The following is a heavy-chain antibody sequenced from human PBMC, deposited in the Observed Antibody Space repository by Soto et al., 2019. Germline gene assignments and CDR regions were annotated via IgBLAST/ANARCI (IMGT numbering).Heavy chain of an antibody. CDR1: GFTFSIYS. D-gene: IGHD1-26*01. CDR3: AILVGATPVYYYYGMDV. CDR2: ISSSSSTI. V-gene: IGHV3-48*02. Sequence: EVQLVESGGGLVKPGGSQRLSSAASGFTFSIYSMNWVREAPGKGLEWVAYISSSSSTIYYADSVKGRFTISRDNAKNSLYLQINSLRDEDTAVYYCAILVGATPVYYYYGMDVWGQGTTVTVSS. J-gene: IGHJ6*02.